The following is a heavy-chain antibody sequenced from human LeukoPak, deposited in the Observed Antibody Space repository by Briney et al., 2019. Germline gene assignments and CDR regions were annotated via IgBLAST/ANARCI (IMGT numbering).Heavy chain of an antibody. CDR3: ASKQGDAFDV. Sequence: PSETLSLTCTVSGGSITNINYYWGWIRQPPGKGLERIGNIYYSGSTYYNPSLMSRLAISVDTSKNQFSLKLSSVTAADTAVYYCASKQGDAFDVWGQGTMVTVSS. CDR1: GGSITNINYY. CDR2: IYYSGST. J-gene: IGHJ3*01. V-gene: IGHV4-39*01.